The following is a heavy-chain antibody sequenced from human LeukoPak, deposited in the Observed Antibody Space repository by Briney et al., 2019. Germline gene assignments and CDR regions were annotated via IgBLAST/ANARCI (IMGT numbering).Heavy chain of an antibody. CDR2: INPSGGST. V-gene: IGHV1-46*01. J-gene: IGHJ3*02. CDR1: GYTFTGYY. CDR3: ARGRILTVDAFDI. D-gene: IGHD3-9*01. Sequence: VKVSCKASGYTFTGYYMHWVRQAPGQGLEWMGIINPSGGSTSYAQKFQGRVTMTRDMSTSTVYMELSSLRSEDTAVYYCARGRILTVDAFDIWGQGTMVTVSS.